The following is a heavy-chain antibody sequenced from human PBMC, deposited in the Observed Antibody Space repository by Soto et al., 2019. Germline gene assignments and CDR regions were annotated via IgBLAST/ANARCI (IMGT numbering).Heavy chain of an antibody. J-gene: IGHJ6*02. CDR1: GYSFTSYW. Sequence: PGESLKISCKGSGYSFTSYWISWVRQMPGKGLEWMGRIDPSDSYTNYSPSFQGHVTISADKSISTAYLQWSSLKASDTAMYYCASRTGTNERYYYGMDVWGQGTTVTVSS. D-gene: IGHD1-7*01. CDR3: ASRTGTNERYYYGMDV. CDR2: IDPSDSYT. V-gene: IGHV5-10-1*01.